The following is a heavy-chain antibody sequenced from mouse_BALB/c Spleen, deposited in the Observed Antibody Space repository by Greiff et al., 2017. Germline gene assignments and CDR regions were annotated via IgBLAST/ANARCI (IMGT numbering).Heavy chain of an antibody. V-gene: IGHV3-2*02. CDR3: ARIITTATEGFDY. CDR1: GYSITSDYA. D-gene: IGHD1-2*01. CDR2: ISYSGST. Sequence: EVKLMESGPGLVKPSQSLSLTCTVTGYSITSDYAWNWIRQFPGNKLEWMGYISYSGSTSYNPSLKSRISITRDTSKNQFFLQLNSVTTEDTATYYCARIITTATEGFDYWGQGTTLTVSS. J-gene: IGHJ2*01.